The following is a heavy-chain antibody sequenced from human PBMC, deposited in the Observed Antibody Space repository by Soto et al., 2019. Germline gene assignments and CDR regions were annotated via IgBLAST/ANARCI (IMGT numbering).Heavy chain of an antibody. CDR3: ARTPDI. Sequence: SETLSLTCAVADGSIRSGGYSWSWIRQPPGKGLEWIGYIYHSGSTYYNPSLKSRVTISVDRSKNQFSLKLSSVTAADTAVYYCARTPDIWGQGTMVTVS. V-gene: IGHV4-30-2*01. CDR1: DGSIRSGGYS. CDR2: IYHSGST. J-gene: IGHJ3*02.